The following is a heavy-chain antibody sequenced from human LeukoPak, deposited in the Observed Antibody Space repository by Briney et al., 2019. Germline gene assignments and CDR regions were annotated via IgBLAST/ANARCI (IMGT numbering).Heavy chain of an antibody. J-gene: IGHJ5*02. Sequence: ASVKVSCKASGYTFTGYYMHWVRQAPGQGLEWMGWINPNSGGTNYAQKFQGRVTMTRDTSISTAYMELSRLRSDDTAVYYCARDAGYARVANWFDPWGQGTLVTVSS. CDR1: GYTFTGYY. CDR2: INPNSGGT. CDR3: ARDAGYARVANWFDP. V-gene: IGHV1-2*02. D-gene: IGHD3-16*01.